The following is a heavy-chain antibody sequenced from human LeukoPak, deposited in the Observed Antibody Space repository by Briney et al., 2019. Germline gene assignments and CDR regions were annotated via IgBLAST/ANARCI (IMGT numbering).Heavy chain of an antibody. J-gene: IGHJ4*02. D-gene: IGHD3-9*01. V-gene: IGHV4-59*02. Sequence: SETLSITCTVSGDSVSNYYWSWIRQPPGKRLEWIGCIYYSESATYNPSLKSRVTISLDTYKNQFFLKLSSVTAADTAVYYCARKRSFDLWGQGTLVTVSS. CDR1: GDSVSNYY. CDR3: ARKRSFDL. CDR2: IYYSESA.